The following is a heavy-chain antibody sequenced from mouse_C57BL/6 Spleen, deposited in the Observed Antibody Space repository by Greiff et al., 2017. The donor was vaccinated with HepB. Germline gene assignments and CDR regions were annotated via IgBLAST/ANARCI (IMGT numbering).Heavy chain of an antibody. V-gene: IGHV10-1*01. D-gene: IGHD1-1*01. CDR2: IRSKSNNYAT. CDR1: GFSFNTYA. Sequence: DVQLVESGGGLVQPKGSLKLSCAASGFSFNTYAMNWVRQAPGKGLEWVARIRSKSNNYATYYADSVKDRFTISRDDSESMLYLQMNNLKTEDTAMYYCVRHTGGYFDYWGQGTTLTVSS. CDR3: VRHTGGYFDY. J-gene: IGHJ2*01.